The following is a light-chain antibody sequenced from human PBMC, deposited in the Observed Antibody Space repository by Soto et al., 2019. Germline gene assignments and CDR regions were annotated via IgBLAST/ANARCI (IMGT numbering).Light chain of an antibody. Sequence: QSALTQPRSVSGSPGQSVTISCTGTSSDVGGYKYVSWYQQYPGKAPKLMIYDVSKRPSGVPDRFSGSKSGNTASLTVSGLQAEDEADYYCCSYAGNSLVVFGGGTKLTVL. CDR3: CSYAGNSLVV. CDR1: SSDVGGYKY. V-gene: IGLV2-11*01. CDR2: DVS. J-gene: IGLJ2*01.